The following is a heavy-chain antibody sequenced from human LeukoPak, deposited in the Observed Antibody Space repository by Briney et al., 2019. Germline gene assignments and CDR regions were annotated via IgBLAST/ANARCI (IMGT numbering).Heavy chain of an antibody. V-gene: IGHV4-59*01. Sequence: SETLSLTCTVSGGSINTYCWSWIRQPPGKGLEWIGYVHYSGTANYNPSLKSRVVISVDTSKNQFSLKLTSVTAADTAVYYCARSLYGGSYYYFDYWGQGTLVTVSS. CDR3: ARSLYGGSYYYFDY. D-gene: IGHD1-26*01. CDR1: GGSINTYC. CDR2: VHYSGTA. J-gene: IGHJ4*02.